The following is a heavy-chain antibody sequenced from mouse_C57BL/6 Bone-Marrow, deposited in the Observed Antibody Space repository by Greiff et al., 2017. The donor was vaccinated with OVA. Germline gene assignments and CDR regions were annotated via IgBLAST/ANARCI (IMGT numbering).Heavy chain of an antibody. CDR1: GYTFTEYT. CDR2: FYPGSGSI. V-gene: IGHV1-62-2*01. CDR3: ARHEEGYYSNYVWFAY. D-gene: IGHD2-5*01. Sequence: QVQLQQSGAELVKPGASVKLSCKASGYTFTEYTIHWVKQRSGQGLEWIGWFYPGSGSIKYNEKFKDKATLTAAKSSSTVYMELSRLTSEDSAVYFCARHEEGYYSNYVWFAYWGQGTLVTVSA. J-gene: IGHJ3*01.